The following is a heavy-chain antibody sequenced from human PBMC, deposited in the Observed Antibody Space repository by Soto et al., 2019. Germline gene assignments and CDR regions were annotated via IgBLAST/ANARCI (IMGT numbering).Heavy chain of an antibody. CDR2: ISSSSSYI. CDR1: GFTFSSYS. J-gene: IGHJ4*02. Sequence: GGSLRLSCAASGFTFSSYSMNWVRQAPGKGLEWVSSISSSSSYIYYADSVKGRFTISRDNAKNSLYLQMNSLRAEETAVYYCARGALAVAGPFDYWGQGTLVTVSS. V-gene: IGHV3-21*01. CDR3: ARGALAVAGPFDY. D-gene: IGHD6-19*01.